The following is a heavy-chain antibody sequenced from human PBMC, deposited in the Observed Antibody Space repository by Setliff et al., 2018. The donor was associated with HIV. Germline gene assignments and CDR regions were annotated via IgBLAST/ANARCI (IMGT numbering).Heavy chain of an antibody. CDR3: ASTTYYYDSSGYNSWPLFDY. V-gene: IGHV4-4*02. CDR2: IYHSGIT. CDR1: RGSISSGNW. D-gene: IGHD3-22*01. Sequence: SETLSLTCAVSRGSISSGNWWSWVRQPPGKRLEWIGEIYHSGITNYNPSLKSRVTISVDKSKNQFSLKLSSVTAADTAVYYCASTTYYYDSSGYNSWPLFDYWGQGTLVTVSS. J-gene: IGHJ4*02.